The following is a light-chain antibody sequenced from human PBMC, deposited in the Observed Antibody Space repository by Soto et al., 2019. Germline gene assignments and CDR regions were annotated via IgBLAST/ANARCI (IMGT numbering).Light chain of an antibody. CDR2: GAS. CDR1: QSVSSSH. CDR3: QQYGSSPPRT. Sequence: EIVLTQSPGTLSLSPGERATLSCRASQSVSSSHLAWYQQKPGQAPRLLISGASSRATGIPDRFTGSGSGTDFTLTISRLEPEDFAVYYCQQYGSSPPRTFGQGTKVDIK. V-gene: IGKV3-20*01. J-gene: IGKJ1*01.